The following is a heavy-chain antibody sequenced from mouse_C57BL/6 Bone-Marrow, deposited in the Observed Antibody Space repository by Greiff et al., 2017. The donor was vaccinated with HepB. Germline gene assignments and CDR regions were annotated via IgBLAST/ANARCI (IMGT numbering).Heavy chain of an antibody. J-gene: IGHJ2*01. CDR3: ARAAYYYGSSYFDY. D-gene: IGHD1-1*01. CDR1: GYSITSGYY. Sequence: EVQLQQSGPGLVKPSQSLSLTCSVTGYSITSGYYWNWIRQFPGNKLEWMGYISYDGSNNYNPSLKNRISITRDTSKNQFFLKLNSVTTEDTATYYCARAAYYYGSSYFDYWGQGTTLTVSS. V-gene: IGHV3-6*01. CDR2: ISYDGSN.